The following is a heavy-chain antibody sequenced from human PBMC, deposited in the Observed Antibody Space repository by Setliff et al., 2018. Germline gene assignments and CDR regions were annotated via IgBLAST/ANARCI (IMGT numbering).Heavy chain of an antibody. Sequence: SETLSLTCTVSGGPISSGSYYWSWIRQPAGKGLEWIGHIYTSGSTNYNPSLKSRVTISVDTSKNQFSLKLSSVTAADTAVYYCARVPNFWSGYLDYWGQGTLVTVSS. CDR2: IYTSGST. CDR1: GGPISSGSYY. J-gene: IGHJ4*02. V-gene: IGHV4-61*09. CDR3: ARVPNFWSGYLDY. D-gene: IGHD3-3*01.